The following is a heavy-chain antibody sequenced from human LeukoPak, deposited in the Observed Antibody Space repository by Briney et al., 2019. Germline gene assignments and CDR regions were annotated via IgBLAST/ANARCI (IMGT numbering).Heavy chain of an antibody. CDR3: VNTHGFSGYDVLRYFDY. V-gene: IGHV3-64D*06. D-gene: IGHD5-12*01. CDR1: GFTFSSYA. CDR2: ISSNGGST. J-gene: IGHJ4*02. Sequence: GGSLRLSCSASGFTFSSYAMHCVRQAPGKGLEYVSAISSNGGSTYYADSVKGRFTISRDNSKNTLYLQMSSLRVEDTAVYYCVNTHGFSGYDVLRYFDYWGQGHLVPVSS.